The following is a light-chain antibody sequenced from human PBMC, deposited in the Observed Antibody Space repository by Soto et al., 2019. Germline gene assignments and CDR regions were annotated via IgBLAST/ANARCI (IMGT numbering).Light chain of an antibody. Sequence: NFMLTQPHSVSESPGKTVTISCTRSSGSIAWNYVQWYQQRPGSAPTTVIYEDNQRPSGVPDRFSGSIDSSYNSASLTISGLKTEDEAEYYCQSYTSPHVVFGGGTKLTVL. J-gene: IGLJ2*01. V-gene: IGLV6-57*04. CDR3: QSYTSPHVV. CDR2: EDN. CDR1: SGSIAWNY.